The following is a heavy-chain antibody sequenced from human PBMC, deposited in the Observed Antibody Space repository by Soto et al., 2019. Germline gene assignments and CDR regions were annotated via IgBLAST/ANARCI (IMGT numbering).Heavy chain of an antibody. CDR3: ARAINWFDP. V-gene: IGHV4-34*01. CDR1: GGSFSGYY. CDR2: INHSGST. Sequence: SETLSLTCAVYGGSFSGYYWSWIRQPPGKGLEWIGEINHSGSTNYNPSLKSRVTISVDTSKNQFSLKLSSVTAADTAVYYCARAINWFDPWGQGTLVTVSS. J-gene: IGHJ5*02.